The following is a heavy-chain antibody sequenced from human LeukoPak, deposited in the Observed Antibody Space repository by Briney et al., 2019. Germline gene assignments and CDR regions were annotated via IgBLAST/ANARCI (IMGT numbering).Heavy chain of an antibody. CDR3: ARVFPTMIGDFDY. V-gene: IGHV4-4*02. D-gene: IGHD3-22*01. J-gene: IGHJ4*02. CDR2: INHSGST. Sequence: TSETLSLTCAVSGDSINSPSWWTWVRQTPEKGLEWIGEINHSGSTNYNPSLKSRVTISVDTSKNQFSLKLSSVTAADTAVYYCARVFPTMIGDFDYWGQGTLVTVSS. CDR1: GDSINSPSW.